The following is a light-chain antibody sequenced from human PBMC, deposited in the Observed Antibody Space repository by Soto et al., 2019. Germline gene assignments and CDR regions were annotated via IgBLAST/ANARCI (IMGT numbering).Light chain of an antibody. CDR2: DAS. Sequence: EIVLTQSPGTLSLSPGERATLSCRASQSVSSSYLAWYQQKPGQAPRLLIYDASSRATGIPDRFSGSGSGTDLTLTICSLESDDFGVYFCQQYGSSPYTFDQGTKLVIK. J-gene: IGKJ2*01. CDR1: QSVSSSY. V-gene: IGKV3-20*01. CDR3: QQYGSSPYT.